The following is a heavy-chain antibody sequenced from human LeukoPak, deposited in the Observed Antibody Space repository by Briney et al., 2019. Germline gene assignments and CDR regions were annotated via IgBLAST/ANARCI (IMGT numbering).Heavy chain of an antibody. J-gene: IGHJ4*02. D-gene: IGHD3-22*01. V-gene: IGHV3-48*01. CDR1: GFTFSSYS. CDR3: ARDATMISQPYYFDY. CDR2: ISSSSSTI. Sequence: PGGSLRLSCAASGFTFSSYSMNWVRQAPGKGLEWVSYISSSSSTIYYADSVKGRFTISRDNAKNSLYLQMNSLRAEDTAVYYCARDATMISQPYYFDYWGQGTLVTVSS.